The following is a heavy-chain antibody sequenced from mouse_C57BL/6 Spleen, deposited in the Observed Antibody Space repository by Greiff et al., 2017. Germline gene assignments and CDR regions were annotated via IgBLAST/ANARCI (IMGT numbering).Heavy chain of an antibody. CDR2: INPSNGGT. CDR3: ARHEGGGYYCDD. J-gene: IGHJ2*01. V-gene: IGHV1-53*01. D-gene: IGHD1-1*02. CDR1: GYTFTSYW. Sequence: QVQLQPPGTELVKPGASVKLSCKASGYTFTSYWMHWVKQRPGQGLEWIGNINPSNGGTNYNEKFKSKATLTVDKSSSTVYMELSRLTSEDSAVYFCARHEGGGYYCDDWGQGTTLTVSS.